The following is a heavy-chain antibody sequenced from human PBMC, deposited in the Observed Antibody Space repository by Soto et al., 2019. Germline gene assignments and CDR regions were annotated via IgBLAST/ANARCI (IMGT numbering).Heavy chain of an antibody. CDR1: GFTFSSHS. Sequence: PGGSLRLSCVASGFTFSSHSMHWVRQAPGKGLEWVAVLSSNGANTYYADSVKGRFTISRDNSKDTLYLQMNGLRVEDTAIYYCAKGEALYSSHPWDSWGHGTLVTSPQ. CDR3: AKGEALYSSHPWDS. V-gene: IGHV3-30-3*01. CDR2: LSSNGANT. D-gene: IGHD3-22*01. J-gene: IGHJ5*01.